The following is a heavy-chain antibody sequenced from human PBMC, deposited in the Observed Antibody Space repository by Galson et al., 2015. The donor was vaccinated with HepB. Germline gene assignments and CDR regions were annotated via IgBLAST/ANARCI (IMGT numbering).Heavy chain of an antibody. D-gene: IGHD2-2*01. Sequence: LRLSCAASGFIFSSHAMSWVRQAPGRGLEWVSVISDSGGVTYYADSVRGRFTISRDNSKNTLYLQMNSLRAEDTAVYYCTKSGLSGPIPAAVDYWGQGTLVTVSS. CDR2: ISDSGGVT. CDR1: GFIFSSHA. V-gene: IGHV3-23*01. CDR3: TKSGLSGPIPAAVDY. J-gene: IGHJ4*02.